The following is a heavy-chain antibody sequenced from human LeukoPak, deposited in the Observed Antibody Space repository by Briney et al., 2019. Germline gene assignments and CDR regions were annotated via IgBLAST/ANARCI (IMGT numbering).Heavy chain of an antibody. CDR1: GYTFTGYY. Sequence: ASVKVSCKASGYTFTGYYMHWVRQASGQGLEWMGWINPNSGGTNCAQKFQGRVTMTRDTSISTAYMELSRLRSDDTAVYYCARDQMASLEDALFDYWGQGTLVTVSS. V-gene: IGHV1-2*02. CDR3: ARDQMASLEDALFDY. D-gene: IGHD5-24*01. J-gene: IGHJ4*02. CDR2: INPNSGGT.